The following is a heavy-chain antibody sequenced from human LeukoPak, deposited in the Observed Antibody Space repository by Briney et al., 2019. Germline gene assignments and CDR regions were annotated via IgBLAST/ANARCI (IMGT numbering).Heavy chain of an antibody. V-gene: IGHV1-18*01. Sequence: GASVKVSCKASGYTFTSYGISWVRPAPGQGLEWMGWISAYNGNTNYAQKLQGRVTMTTDTSTSTAYMELRSLRSDDTAVYYCARDSGGYSYGTFDYWGQGTLVTVSS. D-gene: IGHD5-18*01. CDR1: GYTFTSYG. CDR2: ISAYNGNT. CDR3: ARDSGGYSYGTFDY. J-gene: IGHJ4*02.